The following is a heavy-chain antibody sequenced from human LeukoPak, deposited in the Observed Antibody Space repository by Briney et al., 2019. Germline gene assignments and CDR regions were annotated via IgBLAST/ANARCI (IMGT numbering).Heavy chain of an antibody. D-gene: IGHD3-22*01. Sequence: KPSETLSLTYTVSGGSISSYYWSWIRQPPGKGLEWIGYIYYSGSTNYNPSLKSRVTISVDTSKNQFSLKLSSVTAADTAVYYCAREAYYDSSGHLDYWGQGTLVTVSS. J-gene: IGHJ4*02. V-gene: IGHV4-59*01. CDR2: IYYSGST. CDR3: AREAYYDSSGHLDY. CDR1: GGSISSYY.